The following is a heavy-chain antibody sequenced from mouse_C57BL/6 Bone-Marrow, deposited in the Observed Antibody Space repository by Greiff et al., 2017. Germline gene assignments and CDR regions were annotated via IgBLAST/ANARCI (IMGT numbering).Heavy chain of an antibody. J-gene: IGHJ3*01. V-gene: IGHV1-54*01. Sequence: QVQLQQSGAELVRPGTSVKVSCKASGYAFTNYLIAWVKQRPGQGLEWIGVINPGSGGTNYNEKFKGKATLTADKSSSTAYMQLSSLTSEDSAVYFGARSKSCDSWFAYWGQGTLVTVSA. CDR1: GYAFTNYL. CDR3: ARSKSCDSWFAY. D-gene: IGHD2-13*01. CDR2: INPGSGGT.